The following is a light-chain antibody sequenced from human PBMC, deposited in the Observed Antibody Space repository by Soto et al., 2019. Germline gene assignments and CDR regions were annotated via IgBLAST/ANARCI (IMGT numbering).Light chain of an antibody. CDR3: SSYTTRNTEV. CDR1: SSDIGAYNY. Sequence: QSALTQPASVSGSPGQSITISCAGTSSDIGAYNYVSWYQHLPGKAPKLIIYDVVTRPSGISTRFSASKSGNTASLTISGLQAEDEAGYYCSSYTTRNTEVFGTGTKVTVL. CDR2: DVV. J-gene: IGLJ1*01. V-gene: IGLV2-14*03.